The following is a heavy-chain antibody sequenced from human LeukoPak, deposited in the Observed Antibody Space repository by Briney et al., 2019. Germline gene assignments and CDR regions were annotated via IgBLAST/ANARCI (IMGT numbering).Heavy chain of an antibody. D-gene: IGHD3-9*01. CDR3: AKDAKNYDILTGFDY. Sequence: GGSLRLSCAASGFTFDDYAMHWVRPAPGKGLEWVSGISWNSGSIGYADSVKGRFTISRDNAKNSLYLQMNSLRAEDTALYYCAKDAKNYDILTGFDYWGQGTLVTVSS. J-gene: IGHJ4*02. V-gene: IGHV3-9*01. CDR1: GFTFDDYA. CDR2: ISWNSGSI.